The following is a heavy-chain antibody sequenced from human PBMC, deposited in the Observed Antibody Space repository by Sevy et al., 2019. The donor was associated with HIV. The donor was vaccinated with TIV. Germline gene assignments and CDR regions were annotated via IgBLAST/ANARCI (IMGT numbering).Heavy chain of an antibody. D-gene: IGHD2-2*01. V-gene: IGHV1-69*13. CDR1: GGTFSKYA. CDR2: IIPIFGTA. CDR3: ARDRGFSSTSEYGMDV. J-gene: IGHJ6*02. Sequence: ASVKVSCKASGGTFSKYAITWVRQAPGQGLEWMGVIIPIFGTANYAQKFQGRVTITADESTSTAYMELSSLGSEDTAVYYCARDRGFSSTSEYGMDVWGQGTTVTVSS.